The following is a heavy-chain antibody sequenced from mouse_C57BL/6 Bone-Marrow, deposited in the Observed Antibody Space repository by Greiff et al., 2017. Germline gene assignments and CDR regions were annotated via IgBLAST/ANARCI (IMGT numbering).Heavy chain of an antibody. V-gene: IGHV5-16*01. Sequence: EVQRVESEGGLVQPGSSMKLSCTASGFTFSDYYMAWVRQVPEKGLEWVANINSDGSSTYYLDSLKSRFIISRDNAKNILYLQLSSLKSEDTATYYCAREAYYSNDRYYFDYWGQGTTLTVSS. CDR2: INSDGSST. D-gene: IGHD2-5*01. CDR3: AREAYYSNDRYYFDY. J-gene: IGHJ2*01. CDR1: GFTFSDYY.